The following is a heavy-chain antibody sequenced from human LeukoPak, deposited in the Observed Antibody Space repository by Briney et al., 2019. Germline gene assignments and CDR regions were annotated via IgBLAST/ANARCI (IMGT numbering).Heavy chain of an antibody. J-gene: IGHJ5*02. CDR3: ARVVTMVRGVINGWFDP. D-gene: IGHD3-10*01. CDR1: GYTFTGYY. CDR2: INPNSGGT. V-gene: IGHV1-2*06. Sequence: EASVKVSCKTSGYTFTGYYMDWVRQAPGQGLEWMGRINPNSGGTNYAQNFQGRVTMTRDTSISTAYMEVSSLRSDDTAVYYCARVVTMVRGVINGWFDPWGQGTLVTVSS.